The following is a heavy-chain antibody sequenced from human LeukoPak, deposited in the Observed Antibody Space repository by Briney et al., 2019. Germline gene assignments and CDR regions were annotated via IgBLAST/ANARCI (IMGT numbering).Heavy chain of an antibody. Sequence: GGSLRLSCAASGFTVSSNYMSWVRQAPGKGLEWVSVIYSGGSTYYADSVKGRFTISRDNSKNTLYLQMNSLRAEDTAVYYCARRYSGYEYFDYWGQGTLVTVSS. CDR2: IYSGGST. CDR1: GFTVSSNY. J-gene: IGHJ4*02. D-gene: IGHD5-12*01. V-gene: IGHV3-53*01. CDR3: ARRYSGYEYFDY.